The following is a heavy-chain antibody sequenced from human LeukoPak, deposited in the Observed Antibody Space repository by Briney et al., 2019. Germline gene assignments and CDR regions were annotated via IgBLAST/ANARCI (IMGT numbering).Heavy chain of an antibody. CDR1: GGSISSGDYY. V-gene: IGHV4-30-4*08. J-gene: IGHJ4*02. D-gene: IGHD2-2*01. Sequence: PSQTLSLTCTVSGGSISSGDYYWSWIRQPPGKGLEWIGYIYYSGSTYYNPSLKSRVTISVDTSKNQFSLKLSSVTAADTAVYYCARQRGCSSTSCYGDFHYWGQGTLVTVSS. CDR3: ARQRGCSSTSCYGDFHY. CDR2: IYYSGST.